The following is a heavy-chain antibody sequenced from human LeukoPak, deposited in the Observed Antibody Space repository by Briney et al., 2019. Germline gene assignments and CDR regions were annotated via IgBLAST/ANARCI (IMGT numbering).Heavy chain of an antibody. V-gene: IGHV1-24*01. CDR1: GYTLTELS. Sequence: ASVKVSCKVSGYTLTELSMHWVRQAPGKGLEGMGGFDPEDGETIYAQKFQGRVTMTEDTSTDTAYMELSSLRSEDTAVYYCATDLYSTRGSYFDYWGQGTLVTVSS. CDR3: ATDLYSTRGSYFDY. D-gene: IGHD3-10*01. CDR2: FDPEDGET. J-gene: IGHJ4*02.